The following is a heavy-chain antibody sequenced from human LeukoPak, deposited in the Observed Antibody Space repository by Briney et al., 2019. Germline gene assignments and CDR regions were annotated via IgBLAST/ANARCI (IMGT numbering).Heavy chain of an antibody. V-gene: IGHV4-38-2*01. CDR3: ARPGEYSSSSEGWFDP. CDR2: IYHSGST. Sequence: SETLSLTCAVSGYSISSGYYWGWIRQPPGKGLEWIGSIYHSGSTYYNPSLKSRVTISVDTSKNQFSLELSSVTAADTAVYYCARPGEYSSSSEGWFDPWGQGTLVTVSS. CDR1: GYSISSGYY. J-gene: IGHJ5*02. D-gene: IGHD6-6*01.